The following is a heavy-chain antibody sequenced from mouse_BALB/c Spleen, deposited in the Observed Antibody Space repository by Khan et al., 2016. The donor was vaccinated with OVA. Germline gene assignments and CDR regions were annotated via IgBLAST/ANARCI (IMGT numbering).Heavy chain of an antibody. V-gene: IGHV2-6-1*01. D-gene: IGHD2-10*01. CDR2: IWNDGNT. CDR1: GFSLTNYG. Sequence: VKLQESGPGLVAPSQSLSITCTISGFSLTNYGVHWVRQPPGKGLEWLVVIWNDGNTAYNSALKSRLTISKDNSKSQVFLNMNSLQTYDTAIDFCARQPYYHYNIMDYWGQGTSVTVSS. J-gene: IGHJ4*01. CDR3: ARQPYYHYNIMDY.